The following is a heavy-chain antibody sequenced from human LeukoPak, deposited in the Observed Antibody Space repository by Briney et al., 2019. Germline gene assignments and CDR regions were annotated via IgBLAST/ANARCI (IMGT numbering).Heavy chain of an antibody. Sequence: ASVKVSCKASGYTFTCYYIHWVRQAPGQGLEWVGWINPNSGGTNYAQKFQGRVTMARYTSITTAYMELSRLRSDDTAVYYCATGPVVGATIPGDYRGQGTLVTVSS. CDR1: GYTFTCYY. CDR2: INPNSGGT. D-gene: IGHD1-26*01. J-gene: IGHJ4*02. CDR3: ATGPVVGATIPGDY. V-gene: IGHV1-2*02.